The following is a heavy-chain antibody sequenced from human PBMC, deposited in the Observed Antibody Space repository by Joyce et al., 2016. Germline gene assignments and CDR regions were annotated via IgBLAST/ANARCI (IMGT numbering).Heavy chain of an antibody. CDR1: GFTFSNYY. V-gene: IGHV3-30*04. CDR3: ATRGVAGTGDFDY. Sequence: QVQLVESGGGVVQPGTSLRLSCAASGFTFSNYYRHWVRQAPGKGLEWVASILDGGRDKYADSVKGRFTVSRDNSKSTLYLQMNSLSAEDTAVYYCATRGVAGTGDFDYWGQGTLVTVSS. CDR2: ILDGGRDK. D-gene: IGHD6-19*01. J-gene: IGHJ4*02.